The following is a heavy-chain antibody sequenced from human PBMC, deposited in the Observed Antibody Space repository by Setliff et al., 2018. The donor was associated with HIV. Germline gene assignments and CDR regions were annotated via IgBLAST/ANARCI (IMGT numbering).Heavy chain of an antibody. D-gene: IGHD1-26*01. CDR1: GFAFSTYT. Sequence: GGSLRLSCAASGFAFSTYTMHWVRQAPGKGLVWVSLIHSDGSSTSYADSVKGRFTISRDNAKNTLYLQMNGLRAEDTAVYYCARDVVGATGYWGQGTLVTV. CDR3: ARDVVGATGY. CDR2: IHSDGSST. J-gene: IGHJ4*02. V-gene: IGHV3-74*01.